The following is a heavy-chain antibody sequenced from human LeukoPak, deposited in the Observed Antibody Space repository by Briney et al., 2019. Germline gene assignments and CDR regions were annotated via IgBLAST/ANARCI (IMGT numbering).Heavy chain of an antibody. V-gene: IGHV6-1*01. Sequence: SQTLSLTCVISGDSVSSDSAAWNWIRHSPSRGLERLGRTYYSPKWYKDYAVSVKSRITLNPDTSKNQFSLLLNSVTPEDTAVYYCARGWLGSGLDYWGQGTLVTVSS. CDR1: GDSVSSDSAA. CDR3: ARGWLGSGLDY. CDR2: TYYSPKWYK. J-gene: IGHJ4*02. D-gene: IGHD6-19*01.